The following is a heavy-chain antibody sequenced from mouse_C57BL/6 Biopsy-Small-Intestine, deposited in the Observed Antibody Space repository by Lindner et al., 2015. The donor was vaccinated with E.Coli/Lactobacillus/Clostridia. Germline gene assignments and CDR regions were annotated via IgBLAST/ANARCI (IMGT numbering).Heavy chain of an antibody. CDR3: ARRARRAMDY. D-gene: IGHD3-3*01. CDR2: INPYNGDT. J-gene: IGHJ4*01. V-gene: IGHV1-20*01. CDR1: GYSFTGYF. Sequence: VQLQESGPELVKPGASVKISCKASGYSFTGYFMNWVMQSHGKSLEWIGRINPYNGDTFYNQKFKGKATLTVDQSSSTAYMQLNSLTSEDSAVYYCARRARRAMDYWGQGTSVTVSS.